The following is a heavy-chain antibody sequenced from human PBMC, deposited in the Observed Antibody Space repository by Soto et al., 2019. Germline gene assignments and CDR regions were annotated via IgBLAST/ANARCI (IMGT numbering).Heavy chain of an antibody. J-gene: IGHJ3*02. CDR3: AKGGRATMIVVGLEDRDVFDI. V-gene: IGHV3-23*01. CDR1: RFTFSRYA. Sequence: PGGSLRLSCAASRFTFSRYAMSWVRQAPGKGLEWVSTVSDSGGRTYYADSVKGRFTISRDNSRDTLHLQMNSLRAEDTAVYYCAKGGRATMIVVGLEDRDVFDIWGQGTLVTVSS. CDR2: VSDSGGRT. D-gene: IGHD3-22*01.